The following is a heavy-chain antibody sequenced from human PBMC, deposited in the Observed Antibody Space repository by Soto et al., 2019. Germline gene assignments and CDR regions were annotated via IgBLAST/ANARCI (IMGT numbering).Heavy chain of an antibody. CDR2: ISPYTGNT. J-gene: IGHJ6*02. Sequence: QVKLVQSGDEVKKPGASVKVSCKASGYIFVNYGIAWVRQAPGQGLEWMGLISPYTGNTHSASKVQGRLTMTTDTSTSTAYMDLGSLTSDDPAVYYCVMVDNYVTPTPQDVWGQGTTVTVSS. CDR1: GYIFVNYG. V-gene: IGHV1-18*01. CDR3: VMVDNYVTPTPQDV. D-gene: IGHD3-16*01.